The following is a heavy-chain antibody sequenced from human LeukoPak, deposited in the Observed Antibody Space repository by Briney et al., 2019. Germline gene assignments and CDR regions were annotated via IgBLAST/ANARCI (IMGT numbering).Heavy chain of an antibody. J-gene: IGHJ4*02. Sequence: SETLSLTCAVSGYSISSGYYWGWIRQPPGKGREWSGSIYHSGSAYYNPSLKSRVTISVDTSKNQFSLKLSSVTAADTAVYYCATLIAAAGSGPFDYWGQGTLVTVSS. CDR2: IYHSGSA. V-gene: IGHV4-38-2*01. CDR1: GYSISSGYY. D-gene: IGHD6-13*01. CDR3: ATLIAAAGSGPFDY.